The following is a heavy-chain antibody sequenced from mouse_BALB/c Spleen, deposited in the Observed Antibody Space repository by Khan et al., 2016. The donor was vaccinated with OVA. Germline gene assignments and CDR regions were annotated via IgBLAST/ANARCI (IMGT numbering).Heavy chain of an antibody. CDR2: ILPGSGRN. Sequence: VQLQQSGAELMKPGASVKISCKATGYTFSSYWIEWVKQRPGHGLEWIGEILPGSGRNNYNEKFKGKATFTADTSSNTAYMQRSNLTSDDSAVYYCARGNYDGSSSWFGYWGQGTLVTVSA. J-gene: IGHJ3*01. CDR3: ARGNYDGSSSWFGY. V-gene: IGHV1-9*01. CDR1: GYTFSSYW. D-gene: IGHD1-1*01.